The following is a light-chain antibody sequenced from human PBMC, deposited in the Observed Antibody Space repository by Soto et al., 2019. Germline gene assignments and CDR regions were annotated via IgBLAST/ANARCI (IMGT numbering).Light chain of an antibody. CDR2: AAS. J-gene: IGKJ2*01. CDR1: QGIRNN. Sequence: AIQMTQSPSSLSASVGDRVAITCRASQGIRNNLGWYQQKPGKAPKLLIYAASSLQSGVPSRFSGSGSGTDFTHTISSLQPEDFATYFCLQDYNYPYTFGQGTKLEIK. V-gene: IGKV1-6*01. CDR3: LQDYNYPYT.